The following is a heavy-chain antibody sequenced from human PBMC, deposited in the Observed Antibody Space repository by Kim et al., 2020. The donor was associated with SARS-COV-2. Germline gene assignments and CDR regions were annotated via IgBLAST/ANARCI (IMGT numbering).Heavy chain of an antibody. V-gene: IGHV3-74*01. Sequence: GGSLRLSCAASGFTLRHDWMNWVHRTPWEGLFCVGETLRLRKRTYNAWSGKSRVTISRDNAKNTLYLQMNSLSPEDTAVYYCARAGDYDISGYYGFFHHWGQGALVTVSS. J-gene: IGHJ1*01. D-gene: IGHD3-22*01. CDR2: TLRLRKRT. CDR3: ARAGDYDISGYYGFFHH. CDR1: GFTLRHDW.